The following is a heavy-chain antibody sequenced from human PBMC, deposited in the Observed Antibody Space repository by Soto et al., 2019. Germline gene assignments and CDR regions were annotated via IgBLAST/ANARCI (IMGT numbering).Heavy chain of an antibody. CDR2: IYYSGST. V-gene: IGHV4-59*01. J-gene: IGHJ6*02. CDR1: GGSISSYY. D-gene: IGHD2-21*01. Sequence: SETLSLTCTVAGGSISSYYWSWIRQPPGKGLEWIGYIYYSGSTNYNPSLKSRVTISVDTSKNQFSLKLSSVTAADTAVYYCAASCVACGGFNYYGMDVWGQGTTVT. CDR3: AASCVACGGFNYYGMDV.